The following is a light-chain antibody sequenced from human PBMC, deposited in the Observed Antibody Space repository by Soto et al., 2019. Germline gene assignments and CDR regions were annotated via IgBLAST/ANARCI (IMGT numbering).Light chain of an antibody. J-gene: IGLJ2*01. Sequence: QSALTQPASVSGSPGQWITISCTRASSDVGDYNHVSWYQQHPGKAPKLMIYDVSHRPSGVSNRFSGSKSGNTASLTISGLQAEDEADYYCSSYTTRSTLFGGGTQLTVL. V-gene: IGLV2-14*01. CDR3: SSYTTRSTL. CDR2: DVS. CDR1: SSDVGDYNH.